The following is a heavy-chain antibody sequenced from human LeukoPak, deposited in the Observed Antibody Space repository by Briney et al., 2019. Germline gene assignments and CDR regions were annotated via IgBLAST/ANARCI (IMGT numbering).Heavy chain of an antibody. CDR2: ISGSGGST. CDR3: ARDYSNHGYLDY. Sequence: GGSLRLSCAASGFTFSSYAMSWVRQAPGKGLEWVSAISGSGGSTYYADSVKGRFTISRDNSKNTLYLQMNSLRAEDMAVYYCARDYSNHGYLDYWGQGTLVTVSS. V-gene: IGHV3-23*01. D-gene: IGHD4-11*01. J-gene: IGHJ4*02. CDR1: GFTFSSYA.